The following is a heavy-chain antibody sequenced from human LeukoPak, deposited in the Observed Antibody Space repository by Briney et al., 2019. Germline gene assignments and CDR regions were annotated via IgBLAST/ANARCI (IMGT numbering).Heavy chain of an antibody. CDR3: AKGLWGAYYYGMDV. D-gene: IGHD3-16*01. CDR2: ISGSGATT. Sequence: QPGGSLRLSCAASGFTFSNYAMSWVRQAPGKGLEWASVISGSGATTDYADSVMGRFTISRDNSKNTLYLQLDSLRAEDTAVYFCAKGLWGAYYYGMDVWGQGTTVTVSS. V-gene: IGHV3-23*01. CDR1: GFTFSNYA. J-gene: IGHJ6*02.